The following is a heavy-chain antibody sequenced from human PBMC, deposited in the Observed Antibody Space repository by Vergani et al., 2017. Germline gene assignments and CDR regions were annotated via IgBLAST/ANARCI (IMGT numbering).Heavy chain of an antibody. CDR1: GATFRSNT. CDR3: ARGASYFDSGGYADT. Sequence: QVQLVQSGAEVKKPGSSVKVSCKASGATFRSNTISWVRQVPGQGREWMGRIIPVLGKTKYAQDFQGRLTITADTSTSTAYMELTSLRSQDTAVYFCARGASYFDSGGYADTWGQGTLVTVS. J-gene: IGHJ5*02. V-gene: IGHV1-69*08. D-gene: IGHD3-22*01. CDR2: IIPVLGKT.